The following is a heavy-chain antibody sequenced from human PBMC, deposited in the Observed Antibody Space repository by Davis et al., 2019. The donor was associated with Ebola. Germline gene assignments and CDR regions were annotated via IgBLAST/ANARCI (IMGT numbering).Heavy chain of an antibody. CDR3: AKDQDDSSYYYYYGMDV. Sequence: GESLKISCAASGFTFSSYGMHWVRQAPGKGLEWVAFIRYDGSNKYYADSVKGRFTISRDNSKNTLYLQMNSLRAEDTAVYYCAKDQDDSSYYYYYGMDVWGQGTTVTVSS. V-gene: IGHV3-30*02. J-gene: IGHJ6*02. CDR1: GFTFSSYG. CDR2: IRYDGSNK. D-gene: IGHD3-22*01.